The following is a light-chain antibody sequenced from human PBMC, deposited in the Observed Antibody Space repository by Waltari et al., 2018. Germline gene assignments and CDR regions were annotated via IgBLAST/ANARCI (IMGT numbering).Light chain of an antibody. CDR1: QSISSY. Sequence: DIQMTQSPSSLSASVGDRVTITCRASQSISSYLNWYQQKPGKAPKLLIYAASSLQSGVPSRFSGSGSGTDFTLTINSLQPEDFATYYCQQSYSTLQNTFGPGTKVDIK. CDR2: AAS. V-gene: IGKV1-39*01. J-gene: IGKJ3*01. CDR3: QQSYSTLQNT.